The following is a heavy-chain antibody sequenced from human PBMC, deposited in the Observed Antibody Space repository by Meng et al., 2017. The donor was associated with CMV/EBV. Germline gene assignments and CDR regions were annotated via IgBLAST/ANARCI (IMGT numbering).Heavy chain of an antibody. CDR3: ASLSITIFGVVGYGMDV. CDR2: ISYDGSNK. CDR1: GFTFSSYA. Sequence: GGSLRLSCAASGFTFSSYAMHWVRQAPGKGLEWVAVISYDGSNKYYADSVKGRFTISRDNSKNTLYLQMNSLRAEDTAAYYCASLSITIFGVVGYGMDVWGQGTTVTVSS. D-gene: IGHD3-3*01. V-gene: IGHV3-30*04. J-gene: IGHJ6*02.